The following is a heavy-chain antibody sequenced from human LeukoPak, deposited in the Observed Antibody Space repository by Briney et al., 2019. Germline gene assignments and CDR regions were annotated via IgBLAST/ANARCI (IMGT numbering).Heavy chain of an antibody. J-gene: IGHJ4*02. CDR2: IKQDGSEK. Sequence: GGSLRLSCAASGFTFSSYWMSWVRQAPGKGLEWVANIKQDGSEKYYVDSVKGRFTISRDNAKNSLYLQMNSLRAEDTAVYYCARAGIQLWSAYFDYWGQGTLVTVSS. CDR1: GFTFSSYW. CDR3: ARAGIQLWSAYFDY. V-gene: IGHV3-7*04. D-gene: IGHD5-18*01.